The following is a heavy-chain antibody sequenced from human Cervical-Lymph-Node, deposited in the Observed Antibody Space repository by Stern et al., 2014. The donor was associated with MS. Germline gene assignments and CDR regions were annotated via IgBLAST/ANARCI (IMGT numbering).Heavy chain of an antibody. CDR2: INPSGGST. CDR3: ARAPARPIYYYYGMDV. J-gene: IGHJ6*02. V-gene: IGHV1-46*01. D-gene: IGHD6-6*01. CDR1: GYTFTSYY. Sequence: QVQLGQSGAEVKKPGASVKVSCKASGYTFTSYYMHWVRQAPGQGLEWMGIINPSGGSTSYAQKFQGRVTMTRDTSTSTVYRELSSLRSEDTAVYYCARAPARPIYYYYGMDVWGQGTTVTVSS.